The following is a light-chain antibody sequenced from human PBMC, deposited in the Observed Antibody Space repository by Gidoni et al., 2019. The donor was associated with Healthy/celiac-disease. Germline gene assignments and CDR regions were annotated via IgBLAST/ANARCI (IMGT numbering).Light chain of an antibody. V-gene: IGKV4-1*01. CDR1: PSVLYSSNNKTY. J-gene: IGKJ1*01. CDR2: WAS. CDR3: QQYYSTPWT. Sequence: DIVMTQSPDSLAVSLCERATINCKSSPSVLYSSNNKTYLAWYQQKPGQPPKLLIYWASTRESGVPDRFSGSGSGTDFTLTSSSLQAEDVAVYYCQQYYSTPWTFGQGTKVEIK.